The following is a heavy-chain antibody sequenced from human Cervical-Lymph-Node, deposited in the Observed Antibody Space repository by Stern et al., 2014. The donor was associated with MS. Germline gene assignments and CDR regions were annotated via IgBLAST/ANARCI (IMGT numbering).Heavy chain of an antibody. CDR3: ARLSTAVDF. Sequence: VQLVESGPGLVKPSETLSLTCAVSGGSISSRYWGWIRQPPGKGLEWIGLISHSGDTKYNPSLQSRVTISLDTSKKQFSLKVPSVTAADTAVYYCARLSTAVDFWGQGTLVTVSS. J-gene: IGHJ4*02. CDR2: ISHSGDT. V-gene: IGHV4-59*08. CDR1: GGSISSRY.